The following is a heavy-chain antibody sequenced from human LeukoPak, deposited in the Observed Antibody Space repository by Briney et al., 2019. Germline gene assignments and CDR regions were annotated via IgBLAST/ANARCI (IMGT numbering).Heavy chain of an antibody. V-gene: IGHV3-48*03. CDR1: GFTFSSYE. Sequence: GGSLTLSCAASGFTFSSYEMNWVRQAPGKGLDWVSYISSSGITIYYADSVKGRFIISRDNAKNSLHLQMNSLRAEDTAVYYCARKCSGGSCYGDYWGQGTLVTVSS. J-gene: IGHJ4*02. CDR2: ISSSGITI. CDR3: ARKCSGGSCYGDY. D-gene: IGHD2-15*01.